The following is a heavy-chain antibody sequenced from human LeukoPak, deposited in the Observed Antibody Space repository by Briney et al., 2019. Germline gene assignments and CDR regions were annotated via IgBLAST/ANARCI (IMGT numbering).Heavy chain of an antibody. J-gene: IGHJ3*02. CDR2: IYHSGST. V-gene: IGHV4-30-2*01. Sequence: SETLSPTCAVSGGSISSGGYSWSWIRQPPGKGLEWIGYIYHSGSTYYNPSLKSRVTMSVDRSKNQFSLKLSSVTAADTAVYYCARQGGYSSSWYGAFDIWGQGTMVTVSS. D-gene: IGHD6-13*01. CDR3: ARQGGYSSSWYGAFDI. CDR1: GGSISSGGYS.